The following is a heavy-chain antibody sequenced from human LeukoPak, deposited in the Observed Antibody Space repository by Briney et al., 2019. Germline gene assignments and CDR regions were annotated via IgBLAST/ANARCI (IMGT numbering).Heavy chain of an antibody. CDR1: GGSFSGYY. D-gene: IGHD5-18*01. V-gene: IGHV4-34*01. J-gene: IGHJ5*02. Sequence: SETLSLTCAVYGGSFSGYYWSWIRQPPRKGLEWIGEINHSGSTNYNPSLKSRVTISVDTSKNQFSLKVNSVTAADTAVYYCARRGYTYGWGWFDPWGQGTLVTVSS. CDR2: INHSGST. CDR3: ARRGYTYGWGWFDP.